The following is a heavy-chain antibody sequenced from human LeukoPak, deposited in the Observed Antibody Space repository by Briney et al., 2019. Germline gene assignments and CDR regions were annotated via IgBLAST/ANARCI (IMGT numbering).Heavy chain of an antibody. J-gene: IGHJ4*02. Sequence: SETLSLTCAVYGGSFSGYYWSWIRQPPGKGLEWIGETNHSGSTNYNPSLKSRVTISVDTSKNQFSLKLSSVTAADTAVYYCARNWGSRYYFDYWGQGTLVTVSS. D-gene: IGHD7-27*01. CDR3: ARNWGSRYYFDY. CDR2: TNHSGST. V-gene: IGHV4-34*01. CDR1: GGSFSGYY.